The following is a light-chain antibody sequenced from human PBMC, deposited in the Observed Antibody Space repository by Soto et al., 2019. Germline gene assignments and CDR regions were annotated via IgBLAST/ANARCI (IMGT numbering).Light chain of an antibody. J-gene: IGLJ1*01. V-gene: IGLV2-14*01. CDR3: SSYTSSTSLYV. CDR2: EVN. CDR1: SSDVGGYNF. Sequence: QSVLTQPASVSGSPGQSITISCTGTSSDVGGYNFVSWYQQHPDKAPKLMIYEVNNRPSGVSNRFSGSKSGNTASLTISGLQAEDEADYYCSSYTSSTSLYVFGTGTKLTV.